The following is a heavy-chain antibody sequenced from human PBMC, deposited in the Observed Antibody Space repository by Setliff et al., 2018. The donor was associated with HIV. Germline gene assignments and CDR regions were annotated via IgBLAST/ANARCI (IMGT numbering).Heavy chain of an antibody. CDR2: MNPNSGNT. CDR3: ASFDGAENDNIFDY. Sequence: ASVKVSCKGAGYIFSNYDINWVRQATGQGLEWMGWMNPNSGNTGYAQQFQGRVSVTRDTSIGTAYMQLSGLRSEDTAVYFCASFDGAENDNIFDYWGQGTLVTVSS. D-gene: IGHD1-1*01. V-gene: IGHV1-8*01. CDR1: GYIFSNYD. J-gene: IGHJ4*02.